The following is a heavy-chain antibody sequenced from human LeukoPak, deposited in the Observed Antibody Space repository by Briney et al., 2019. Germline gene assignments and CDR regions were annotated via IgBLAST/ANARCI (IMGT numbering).Heavy chain of an antibody. J-gene: IGHJ6*03. D-gene: IGHD2-8*01. V-gene: IGHV3-11*01. CDR2: ISSSGGTI. CDR3: ARYYCTNGVCYSDGYYYMDV. Sequence: GGSLTVYCAASRFTFSDYYMNWIRVAAGKGLEWVAYISSSGGTIYYADSVKGRFTISRDNAKNSLYLQMNSLRAEDTAVYYCARYYCTNGVCYSDGYYYMDVWGKGTTVTVSS. CDR1: RFTFSDYY.